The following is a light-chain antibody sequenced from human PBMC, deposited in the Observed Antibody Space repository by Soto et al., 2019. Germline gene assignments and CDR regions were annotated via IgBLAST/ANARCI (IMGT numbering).Light chain of an antibody. CDR2: GAS. J-gene: IGKJ4*01. CDR3: QQYGSPPLT. Sequence: EIVLTQSPGTLFLCPGERATLSCRASQSVSGTYLGWYQMKPGQSPRLVIYGASSRATGIPDRFRGSGSGTDFTLTITRLEPEDSAVYYCQQYGSPPLTFGGGTRVEIK. V-gene: IGKV3-20*01. CDR1: QSVSGTY.